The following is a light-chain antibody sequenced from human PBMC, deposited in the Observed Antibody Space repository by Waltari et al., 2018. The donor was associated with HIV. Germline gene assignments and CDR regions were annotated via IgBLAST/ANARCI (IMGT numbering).Light chain of an antibody. Sequence: DIQMTQSPSSLSASVGDRVTITCRASQSISNYLDWYQQKPGKAPKLLIYAASTLQSGVPSRFSGSGSGTDFTLTISSLQPEDFATYYCQQSYSTPPTFGGGTKLEIK. CDR2: AAS. CDR3: QQSYSTPPT. V-gene: IGKV1-39*01. J-gene: IGKJ4*01. CDR1: QSISNY.